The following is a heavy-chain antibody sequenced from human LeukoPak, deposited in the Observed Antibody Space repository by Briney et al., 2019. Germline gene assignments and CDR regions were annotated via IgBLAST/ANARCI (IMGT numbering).Heavy chain of an antibody. D-gene: IGHD6-19*01. CDR1: GFTFSSYA. V-gene: IGHV3-23*01. CDR2: ISGSGGST. Sequence: GGSLRLSCAASGFTFSSYAMSWVRQAPGKGLEWVSAISGSGGSTYYADSVKGRFPISRDNSKNTLYLQMNSLRAEDTAVYYCANLLSSGWYDYFDYWGQGTLVTVSS. J-gene: IGHJ4*02. CDR3: ANLLSSGWYDYFDY.